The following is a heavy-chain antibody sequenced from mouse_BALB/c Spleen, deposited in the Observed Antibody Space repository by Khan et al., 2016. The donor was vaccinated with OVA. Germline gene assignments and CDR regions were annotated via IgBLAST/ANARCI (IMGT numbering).Heavy chain of an antibody. CDR1: GYTFTNYW. J-gene: IGHJ3*01. D-gene: IGHD2-3*01. V-gene: IGHV1-69*02. CDR2: IYPSDSYS. Sequence: QVQLQQPGIELVRPGASVKLSCKASGYTFTNYWINWVKQRPGQGLEWIGNIYPSDSYSNYNQRFKDKATLTVDKSSSTAYLLLSSPTSEDSAVYYCTREGVDGSSFPYWGQGTLVTVSA. CDR3: TREGVDGSSFPY.